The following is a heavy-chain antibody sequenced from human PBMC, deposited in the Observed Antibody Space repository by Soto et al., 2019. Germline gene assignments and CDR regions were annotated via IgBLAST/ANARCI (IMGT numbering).Heavy chain of an antibody. CDR2: IYSGGSS. D-gene: IGHD3-16*02. J-gene: IGHJ3*02. CDR3: ASCSMITFGGVIVDDAFDM. Sequence: EVQLVESGGGLIQPGGSLRLSCAASGFTVSSNYMSWVRQTPGKGLEWVSIIYSGGSSYYADSVKGRFTISRDNSKHTLYLQMNSLRAEDTAVYYCASCSMITFGGVIVDDAFDMWGQGTMVSVSS. CDR1: GFTVSSNY. V-gene: IGHV3-53*01.